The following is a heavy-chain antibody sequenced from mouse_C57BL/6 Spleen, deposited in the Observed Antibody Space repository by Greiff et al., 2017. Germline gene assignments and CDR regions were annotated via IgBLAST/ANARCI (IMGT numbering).Heavy chain of an antibody. Sequence: EVKLMESGEGLVKPGGSLKLSCAASGFTFSSYAMSWVRQTPEKRLEWVAYISSGGDYIYYADTVKGRFTISRDNARNTLYLQMSSLKSEDTAMYYCTRDSSGYADYWGQGTTLTVSS. CDR3: TRDSSGYADY. D-gene: IGHD3-2*02. CDR1: GFTFSSYA. CDR2: ISSGGDYI. J-gene: IGHJ2*01. V-gene: IGHV5-9-1*02.